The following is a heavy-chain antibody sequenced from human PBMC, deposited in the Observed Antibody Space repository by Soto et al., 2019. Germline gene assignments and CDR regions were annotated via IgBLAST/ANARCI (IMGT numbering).Heavy chain of an antibody. J-gene: IGHJ4*02. CDR3: VKDMAGAPVATLTYYFDY. Sequence: GGSLRLSCAASGFTFEDHTMHWVRLAPGKGPEWVSLIDWDGERRYYADSVKGRFTISRDNSKNSLYLQMSSLRIEDTALYYCVKDMAGAPVATLTYYFDYWGQGTLVTVS. CDR1: GFTFEDHT. CDR2: IDWDGERR. D-gene: IGHD2-15*01. V-gene: IGHV3-43*01.